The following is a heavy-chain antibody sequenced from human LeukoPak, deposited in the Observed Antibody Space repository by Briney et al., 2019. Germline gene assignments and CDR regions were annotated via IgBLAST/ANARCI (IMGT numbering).Heavy chain of an antibody. Sequence: GGSLRLSCTASGFTFSSYAMSWVRQAPGKGLEWVSAISGSGGSIYYADSVKGRFTISRDNSKNTLYLQMNSLRAEDTAVYYFAKDSHYDSSGYYDYWGRGTLVTVSS. CDR2: ISGSGGSI. D-gene: IGHD3-22*01. CDR3: AKDSHYDSSGYYDY. V-gene: IGHV3-23*01. J-gene: IGHJ4*02. CDR1: GFTFSSYA.